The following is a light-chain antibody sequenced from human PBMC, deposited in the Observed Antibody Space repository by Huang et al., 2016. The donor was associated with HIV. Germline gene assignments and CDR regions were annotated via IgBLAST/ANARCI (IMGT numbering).Light chain of an antibody. Sequence: DVVLTQSPLSLPVTLGQPASISCKSSHSLLHSDGNTYLNWFLQRPGQSPRRLIYKVSNRDFGVPARFCGSGSGADFTLTISRVEADDIGVYYCMQGTHWPQTFGQGTKVEVK. CDR1: HSLLHSDGNTY. J-gene: IGKJ1*01. CDR3: MQGTHWPQT. V-gene: IGKV2-30*02. CDR2: KVS.